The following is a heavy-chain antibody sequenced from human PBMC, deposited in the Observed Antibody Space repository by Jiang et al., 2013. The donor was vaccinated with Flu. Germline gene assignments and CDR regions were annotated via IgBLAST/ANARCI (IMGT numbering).Heavy chain of an antibody. J-gene: IGHJ4*02. CDR1: GVSISSSSW. Sequence: GLVKPSGTLSLTCSVSGVSISSSSWWTWARQTPGMGLEWIGESDHEGNTNYNPSLRSRVTILVDKSKNQFSLKMTSVTAADTAVYYCARLKESPLWGQGTLVTVSS. CDR3: ARLKESPL. CDR2: SDHEGNT. V-gene: IGHV4-4*02.